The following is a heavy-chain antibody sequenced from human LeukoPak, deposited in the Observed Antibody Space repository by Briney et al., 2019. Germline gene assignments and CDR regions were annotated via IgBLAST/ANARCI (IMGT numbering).Heavy chain of an antibody. V-gene: IGHV5-51*01. CDR3: ARRYYYDSSGYYLAHDAFDI. CDR1: GYSFTSHW. J-gene: IGHJ3*02. CDR2: IYPGDSET. D-gene: IGHD3-22*01. Sequence: GESLKISCKGSGYSFTSHWVGWVRQMPGKGLEWMGIIYPGDSETRYSPSFQGQVTISADKSISTAYLQWSSLKASDTAMYYCARRYYYDSSGYYLAHDAFDIWGQGTMVTVSS.